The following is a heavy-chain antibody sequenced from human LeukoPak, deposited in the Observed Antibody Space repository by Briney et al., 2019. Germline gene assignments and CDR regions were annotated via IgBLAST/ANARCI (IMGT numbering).Heavy chain of an antibody. V-gene: IGHV1-24*01. CDR3: ATVVVVAATRSYYFDY. Sequence: ASVKISCKVSGYTLTELSMHWVRQAPGKGLEWMGGFDPEDGETIYAQKFQGRVTMTEDTSTDTAYMELSSPRSEDTAVYYCATVVVVAATRSYYFDYWGQGTLVTVSS. CDR2: FDPEDGET. J-gene: IGHJ4*02. D-gene: IGHD2-15*01. CDR1: GYTLTELS.